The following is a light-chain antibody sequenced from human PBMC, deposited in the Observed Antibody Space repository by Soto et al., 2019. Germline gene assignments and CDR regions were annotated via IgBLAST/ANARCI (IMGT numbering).Light chain of an antibody. J-gene: IGKJ1*01. CDR1: QSVSSSY. CDR2: EAS. CDR3: PEYGSSPPT. V-gene: IGKV3-20*01. Sequence: EIVLTQSPGTLSLSPGERATLSCRASQSVSSSYVAWYQQKPGQAPRLLIYEASIRAIVIPDRFSGSGSGNYFPLTISRLEPEDFAVYYCPEYGSSPPTFGQGSKVEIK.